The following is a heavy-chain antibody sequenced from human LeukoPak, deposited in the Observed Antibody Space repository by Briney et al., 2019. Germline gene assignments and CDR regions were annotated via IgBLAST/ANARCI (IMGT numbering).Heavy chain of an antibody. D-gene: IGHD6-6*01. J-gene: IGHJ4*02. CDR3: ARHTTYSSSSAFDY. Sequence: PSETLSLTCTVSGGSISSYYWSWIRQPPGKGLEWIGYIYTSGRTNYNPSLKSRVTISVDTSKNQFSLKLSSVTAADTAVYYCARHTTYSSSSAFDYWGQGTLVTVSS. CDR1: GGSISSYY. CDR2: IYTSGRT. V-gene: IGHV4-4*09.